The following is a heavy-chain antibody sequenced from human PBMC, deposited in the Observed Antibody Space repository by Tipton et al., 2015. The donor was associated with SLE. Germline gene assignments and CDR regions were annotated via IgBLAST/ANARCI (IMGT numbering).Heavy chain of an antibody. CDR2: INHSEST. V-gene: IGHV4-34*09. J-gene: IGHJ6*03. Sequence: LRLSCTVSGGSISSYYWSWIRQPPGKGLEWIGEINHSESTNYNPSLKGRVTISVDTSKNQFSLKLSSVTAADTAVYYCARTLAAAGTDYYYMDVWGKGTTVTVSS. CDR3: ARTLAAAGTDYYYMDV. CDR1: GGSISSYY. D-gene: IGHD6-13*01.